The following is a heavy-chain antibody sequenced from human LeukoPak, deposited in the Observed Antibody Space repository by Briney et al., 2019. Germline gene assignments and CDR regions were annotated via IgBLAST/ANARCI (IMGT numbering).Heavy chain of an antibody. J-gene: IGHJ6*02. CDR2: ITWNSGNI. Sequence: PGGSLRLSCAASGFTFYDYAMHWARHAPGKGLEWVPGITWNSGNIVYADSVKGRFTISRDNAKNSLYLQMNSLRAEDTALYYCAKSAGIAQYYYYGMDVWGQGTTVTVSS. V-gene: IGHV3-9*01. CDR1: GFTFYDYA. D-gene: IGHD6-13*01. CDR3: AKSAGIAQYYYYGMDV.